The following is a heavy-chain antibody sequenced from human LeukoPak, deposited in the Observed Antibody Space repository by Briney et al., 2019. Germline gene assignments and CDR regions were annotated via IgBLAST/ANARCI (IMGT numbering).Heavy chain of an antibody. CDR1: GLTFSSYG. CDR3: AKTAERYCSSTSCYYYYYMDV. J-gene: IGHJ6*03. Sequence: PGGSLRLSCAASGLTFSSYGMHWVRQAPGKGLEWVAFIRYDGSNKYYADSVKGRFTISRDNSKNTLYLQMNSLRAEDTAVYYCAKTAERYCSSTSCYYYYYMDVWGKGTTVTVSS. V-gene: IGHV3-30*02. CDR2: IRYDGSNK. D-gene: IGHD2-2*01.